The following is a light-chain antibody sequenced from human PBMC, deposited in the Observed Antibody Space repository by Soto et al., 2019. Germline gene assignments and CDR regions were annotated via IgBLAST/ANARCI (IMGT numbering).Light chain of an antibody. CDR1: SSNIGAGYD. J-gene: IGLJ1*01. CDR3: SSYTRSSNLI. V-gene: IGLV1-40*01. CDR2: GNS. Sequence: QSVLTQPPSVSGAPGQRVTISCTGSSSNIGAGYDVHWYQQLPGTAPKLLIYGNSNRPSGVPDRFSGSKSGTSASLAITGLQAEDEADYYCSSYTRSSNLIFGNGTKVTV.